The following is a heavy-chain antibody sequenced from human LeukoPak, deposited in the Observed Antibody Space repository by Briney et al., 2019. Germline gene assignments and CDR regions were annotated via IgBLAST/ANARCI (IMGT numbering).Heavy chain of an antibody. J-gene: IGHJ5*02. CDR2: MNPTSGNT. V-gene: IGHV1-8*01. D-gene: IGHD2-2*01. Sequence: ASVKVSCKSSGYTFSNYDINWVRQATGQGLEWMGWMNPTSGNTGYAQKFQDRVTMTRNTTIRTPYMQLSSLNSEDTAVYYCGRGPSCSSLTCPYLFDPWGRGPLVTVSS. CDR1: GYTFSNYD. CDR3: GRGPSCSSLTCPYLFDP.